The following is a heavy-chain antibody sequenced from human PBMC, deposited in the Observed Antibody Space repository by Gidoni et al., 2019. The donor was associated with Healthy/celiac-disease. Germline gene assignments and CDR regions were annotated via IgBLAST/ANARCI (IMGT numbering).Heavy chain of an antibody. Sequence: QVNLRQSGHALVKPTQTLTLTCTLSGVAHSTSGMCVSWIRQPPGKALEWLALIDLEDYKYYSTSLKTRLTISKDTSKNQVVLTMTNMDPVDTATYYCAQVTRAYFDSGMDVWGQGTTVTVSS. CDR2: IDLEDYK. J-gene: IGHJ6*02. CDR3: AQVTRAYFDSGMDV. V-gene: IGHV2-70*01. CDR1: GVAHSTSGMC.